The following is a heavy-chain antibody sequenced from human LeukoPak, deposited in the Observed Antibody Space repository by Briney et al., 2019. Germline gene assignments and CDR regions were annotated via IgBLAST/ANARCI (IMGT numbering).Heavy chain of an antibody. CDR2: INHSGST. J-gene: IGHJ4*02. Sequence: SETLSLTCAVYGGSFSGYYWSWIRQPPGRGLEWIGEINHSGSTNYNPALKSRVTISVDTSKNQFSLKLSSVTAADTAVYYCARGRYSSGCPPGRICYFDYWGQGTLVTVSS. D-gene: IGHD6-19*01. CDR1: GGSFSGYY. V-gene: IGHV4-34*01. CDR3: ARGRYSSGCPPGRICYFDY.